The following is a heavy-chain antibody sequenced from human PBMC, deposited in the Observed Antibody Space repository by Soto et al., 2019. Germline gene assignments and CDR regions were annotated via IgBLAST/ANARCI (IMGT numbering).Heavy chain of an antibody. Sequence: QVQLVQSGAEVKKPGASVKVSCKASGYTFTSYYMHWVRQAPGQGLEWMGIINPRGGSTSYAQKFQGTVTMXKDXSXSSGHMELSSRSSEDTAVYYGASVVTTRVWGDAFDIWGQRTTDTVSS. J-gene: IGHJ3*02. V-gene: IGHV1-46*01. CDR3: ASVVTTRVWGDAFDI. CDR2: INPRGGST. CDR1: GYTFTSYY. D-gene: IGHD4-17*01.